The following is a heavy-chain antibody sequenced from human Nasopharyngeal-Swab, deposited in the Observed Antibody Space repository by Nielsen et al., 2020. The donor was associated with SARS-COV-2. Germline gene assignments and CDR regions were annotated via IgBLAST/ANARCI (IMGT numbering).Heavy chain of an antibody. Sequence: ESLKISCTVSGCSISSSSYYWGWIRQPPGKGLEWIGSIYYSGSTYYNPSLTSRVTLPVYTSKNQFSLQPISVTAANTAVYYCASIGILGAIYYWGQGTLVTVSS. D-gene: IGHD1-26*01. CDR2: IYYSGST. CDR3: ASIGILGAIYY. J-gene: IGHJ4*02. CDR1: GCSISSSSYY. V-gene: IGHV4-39*07.